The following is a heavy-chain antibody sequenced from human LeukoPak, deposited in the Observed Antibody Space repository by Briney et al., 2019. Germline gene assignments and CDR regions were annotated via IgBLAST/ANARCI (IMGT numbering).Heavy chain of an antibody. V-gene: IGHV4-59*01. CDR1: GGSISSYY. CDR2: IYYSGST. CDR3: ARDTTSIGFDP. J-gene: IGHJ5*02. Sequence: SDTLSLTCTVSGGSISSYYWSWIRQPPGKGLEWIGYIYYSGSTNYNPSLKSRVTISVDTSKNQFSLKLSSVTAADTAVYYCARDTTSIGFDPWGQGTMVTASS. D-gene: IGHD1-26*01.